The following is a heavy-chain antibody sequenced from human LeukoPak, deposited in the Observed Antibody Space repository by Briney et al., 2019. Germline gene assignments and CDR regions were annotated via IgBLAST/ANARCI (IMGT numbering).Heavy chain of an antibody. Sequence: GASVKVSCKASVYTFTDYYMHWVRQAPGQGLEWMGWINPDTGGTKYAQKFQGGVTMTRDTSISTAYMELSRLTSDDTAVYYCARGADKQWLVGSYFDYWGQGTLVTVSS. CDR3: ARGADKQWLVGSYFDY. CDR2: INPDTGGT. J-gene: IGHJ4*02. CDR1: VYTFTDYY. D-gene: IGHD6-19*01. V-gene: IGHV1-2*02.